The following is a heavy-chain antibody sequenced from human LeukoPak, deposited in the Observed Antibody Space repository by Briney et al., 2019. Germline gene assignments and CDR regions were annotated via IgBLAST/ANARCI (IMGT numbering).Heavy chain of an antibody. D-gene: IGHD4-23*01. CDR2: IYWDGDK. CDR1: GFSLSTNGVG. V-gene: IGHV2-5*02. J-gene: IGHJ5*02. Sequence: GSGPTLVNPTQTLKLTCTFSGFSLSTNGVGVGWIREPPGKALEWLALIYWDGDKRYSPSLKSRVTITKDTSKNQVVFTMTNMDPVDTATYYCAHSKVVTPIIKWFDPWGQGILVTVSS. CDR3: AHSKVVTPIIKWFDP.